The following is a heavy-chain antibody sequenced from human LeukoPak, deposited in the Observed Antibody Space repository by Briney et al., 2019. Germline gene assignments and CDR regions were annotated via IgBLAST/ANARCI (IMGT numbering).Heavy chain of an antibody. CDR3: ARDKDGHFDY. Sequence: TLSLTXTVSGGSXXSYYWSWIRQPPGKGLEWIGYIYYSGSTNYNPSLKSRVTISVDTSKNQFSLKLSSVTAADTAVYYCARDKDGHFDYWGQGTLVTVSS. D-gene: IGHD5-24*01. V-gene: IGHV4-59*01. CDR2: IYYSGST. J-gene: IGHJ4*02. CDR1: GGSXXSYY.